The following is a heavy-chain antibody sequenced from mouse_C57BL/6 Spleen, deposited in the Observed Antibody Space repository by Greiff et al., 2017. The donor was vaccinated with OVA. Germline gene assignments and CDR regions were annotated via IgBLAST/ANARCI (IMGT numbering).Heavy chain of an antibody. CDR1: GFTFSSYA. CDR3: ARDQDYYGSSYGVYFDY. V-gene: IGHV5-4*01. CDR2: ISDGGSYT. Sequence: EVKLMESGGGLVKPGGSLKLSCAASGFTFSSYAMSWVRQTPEKRLEWVATISDGGSYTYYPDNVKGRFTISRDNAKNNLYLQMSHLKSEDTAMYYCARDQDYYGSSYGVYFDYWGQGTTLTVSS. D-gene: IGHD1-1*01. J-gene: IGHJ2*01.